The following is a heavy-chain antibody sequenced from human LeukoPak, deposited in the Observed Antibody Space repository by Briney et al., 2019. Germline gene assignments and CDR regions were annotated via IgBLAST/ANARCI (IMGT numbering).Heavy chain of an antibody. CDR1: GGSISSYY. D-gene: IGHD3-10*01. V-gene: IGHV4-59*01. CDR3: ARAGGAVDY. Sequence: SETLSLTCSVSGGSISSYYWSWIRQPPGKGLEWIGYLYYSGSPNYNPSLKSRVTISVDTSKYQLSLKLRSVTAADTAVYYCARAGGAVDYWGQGTLVTVSS. CDR2: LYYSGSP. J-gene: IGHJ4*02.